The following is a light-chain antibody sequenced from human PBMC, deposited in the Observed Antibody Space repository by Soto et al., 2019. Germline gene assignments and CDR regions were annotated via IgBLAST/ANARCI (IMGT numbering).Light chain of an antibody. V-gene: IGLV2-14*01. CDR1: SSDVGGYNY. J-gene: IGLJ2*01. CDR2: EVN. Sequence: QSALTQPASVSGSPGQSITISCTGTSSDVGGYNYVSWYQQHPGKAPKLMIYEVNNRPSGVSNRFSGSKSGNTASLTISGLQAEDEADYSCCSYAGSYSWVLFGGGTKLTVL. CDR3: CSYAGSYSWVL.